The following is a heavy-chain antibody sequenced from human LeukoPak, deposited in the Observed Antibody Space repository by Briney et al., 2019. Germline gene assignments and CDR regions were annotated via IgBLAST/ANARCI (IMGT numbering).Heavy chain of an antibody. CDR1: GGSISSTSYY. D-gene: IGHD6-19*01. Sequence: SETLSLTCTVSGGSISSTSYYWGWIRQPPGKGLEWIGSIYYSGSTYYNPSLKSRVTISVDTSKNQFSLKLSSVTAADTAVYYCARDLGIAVAGIFDYWGQGTLVTVSS. J-gene: IGHJ4*02. CDR2: IYYSGST. V-gene: IGHV4-39*07. CDR3: ARDLGIAVAGIFDY.